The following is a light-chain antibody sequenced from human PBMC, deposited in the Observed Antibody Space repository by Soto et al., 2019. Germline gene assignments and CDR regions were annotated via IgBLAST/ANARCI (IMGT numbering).Light chain of an antibody. J-gene: IGLJ2*01. V-gene: IGLV2-14*01. Sequence: QSVLTQPASVAGSRGQSITISCTGTSSDVGGYNYVSWYQQHPGKAPKLMIYDVSNRPSGVSNRFSGSKSGNTASLTISGLQAEDEADYYCSSYTGSSTYVVFGGGTKLTVL. CDR1: SSDVGGYNY. CDR2: DVS. CDR3: SSYTGSSTYVV.